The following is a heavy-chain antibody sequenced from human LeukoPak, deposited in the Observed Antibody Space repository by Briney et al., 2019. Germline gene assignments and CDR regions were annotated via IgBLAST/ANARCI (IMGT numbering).Heavy chain of an antibody. CDR1: GFTLDDYA. Sequence: GRSLRLSCAASGFTLDDYAMHWVRQAPGKGLEWVSGISWNSGSIGYADSVKGRFTISRDNAKNSLYLQMNSLRAEDTALYYCAKDIGLYDFWSGYYTFDYWGQGTLVTVSS. V-gene: IGHV3-9*01. CDR2: ISWNSGSI. CDR3: AKDIGLYDFWSGYYTFDY. D-gene: IGHD3-3*01. J-gene: IGHJ4*02.